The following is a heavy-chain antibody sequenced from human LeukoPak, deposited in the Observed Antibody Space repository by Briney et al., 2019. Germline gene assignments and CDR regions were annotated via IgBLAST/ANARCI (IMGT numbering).Heavy chain of an antibody. J-gene: IGHJ4*02. CDR1: GFTFSSYG. Sequence: PGGSLRLSCAASGFTFSSYGMNWVRQAPGKGLEWVSGISGDAGRTYYADSVKGRFTIYRDNSKNTLYLQMNSLRAEDTAVYYCAKHGFGVFEGYWGQGTLVTVSS. CDR2: ISGDAGRT. V-gene: IGHV3-23*01. CDR3: AKHGFGVFEGY. D-gene: IGHD3-10*01.